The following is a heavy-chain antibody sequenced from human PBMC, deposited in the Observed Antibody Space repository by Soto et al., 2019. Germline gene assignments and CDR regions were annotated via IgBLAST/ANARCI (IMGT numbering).Heavy chain of an antibody. CDR3: AKSLWDTSGWKTDY. D-gene: IGHD6-19*01. V-gene: IGHV4-59*01. CDR2: IYYSGSI. J-gene: IGHJ4*02. Sequence: SETLSLTCTVSGGSISSLYWSWIRQPPGKGLEWIGYIYYSGSINYNPYIKSRVTISVEPSKNQFSLRLSSVTAADTAVYYCAKSLWDTSGWKTDYWGQGTLVTVSS. CDR1: GGSISSLY.